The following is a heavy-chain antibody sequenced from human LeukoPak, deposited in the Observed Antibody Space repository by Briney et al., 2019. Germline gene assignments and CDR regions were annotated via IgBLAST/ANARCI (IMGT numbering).Heavy chain of an antibody. CDR1: GGSFSGYY. CDR2: INHSGST. Sequence: KPSETLSLTCAVYGGSFSGYYWSWIRQPPGKGLEWIGEINHSGSTNYNPSLKSRVTISVDTSKNQFSLKLSAVTAADTAVYYCARDQYYDAFDIWGQGTMVIVSS. V-gene: IGHV4-34*01. D-gene: IGHD1-26*01. J-gene: IGHJ3*02. CDR3: ARDQYYDAFDI.